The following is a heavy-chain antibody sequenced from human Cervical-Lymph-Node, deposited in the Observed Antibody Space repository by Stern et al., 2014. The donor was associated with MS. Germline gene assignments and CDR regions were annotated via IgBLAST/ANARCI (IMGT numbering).Heavy chain of an antibody. Sequence: VQLVQSGGGLVKPGGSLRLSCAASGFTFSSYSMNWVRQAPGQGLEWVSSISTSSNFIYYADSVKGRFTISRDNAKNSLFLQMNSLRAEDTAVYYCAREGYYYGMDVWGQGTTVTVSS. CDR1: GFTFSSYS. CDR2: ISTSSNFI. J-gene: IGHJ6*02. V-gene: IGHV3-21*01. CDR3: AREGYYYGMDV.